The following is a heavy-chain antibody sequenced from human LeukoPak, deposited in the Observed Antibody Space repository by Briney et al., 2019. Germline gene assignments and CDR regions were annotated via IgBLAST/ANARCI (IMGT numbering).Heavy chain of an antibody. Sequence: GGSLRLPCVASGFTFSSHGMNWVRQAPGKGLEWVSGLSPSGDRPYYADSVKGRFTISRDNSRNIVYLQMNYLGAEDTAVYFCAKDTAWIQFDDWGQGTLVTVSS. J-gene: IGHJ4*02. CDR3: AKDTAWIQFDD. V-gene: IGHV3-23*01. CDR1: GFTFSSHG. CDR2: LSPSGDRP. D-gene: IGHD5-18*01.